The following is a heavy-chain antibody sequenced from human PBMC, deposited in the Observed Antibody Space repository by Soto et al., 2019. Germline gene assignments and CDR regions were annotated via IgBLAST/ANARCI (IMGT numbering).Heavy chain of an antibody. V-gene: IGHV3-9*01. CDR1: GFAFEDYA. J-gene: IGHJ6*01. CDR2: ISWTSGCI. D-gene: IGHD2-2*02. CDR3: AKDIECSGTNCYTGIAGLGPYGMNV. Sequence: GVSLRLSCAASGFAFEDYAIHRVRQVPGKGLDWVSRISWTSGCIAYADSVKGRFTISRDNARNSLYLQMNSLRAEDTALYYCAKDIECSGTNCYTGIAGLGPYGMNVWG.